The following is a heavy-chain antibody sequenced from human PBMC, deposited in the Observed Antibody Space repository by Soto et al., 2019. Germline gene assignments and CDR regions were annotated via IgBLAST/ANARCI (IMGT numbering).Heavy chain of an antibody. J-gene: IGHJ4*01. CDR2: ISWDAGIT. V-gene: IGHV3-43*01. Sequence: GGSLRLSCAASGFTFDDYTMHWVRQSPGKGLEWVALISWDAGITYYAESVKGRFTISRDNSKNSLNLEMNSLRPKDNALNKWKKDSFGEAVAGILGYFASWGHGTLVTVSS. D-gene: IGHD6-19*01. CDR1: GFTFDDYT. CDR3: KKDSFGEAVAGILGYFAS.